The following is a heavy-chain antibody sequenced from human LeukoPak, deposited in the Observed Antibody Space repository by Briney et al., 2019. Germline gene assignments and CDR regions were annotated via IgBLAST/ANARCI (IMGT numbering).Heavy chain of an antibody. Sequence: SVKVSCKASGGAFSSYAISWVRQAPGQGLEWMGGIIPIFGTANYAQKFQGRVTITADESTSTAYMELSSLRSEDTAVYYCARVETYYYDSSAPDDAFDIWGQGTMVTVSS. J-gene: IGHJ3*02. V-gene: IGHV1-69*13. CDR2: IIPIFGTA. D-gene: IGHD3-22*01. CDR1: GGAFSSYA. CDR3: ARVETYYYDSSAPDDAFDI.